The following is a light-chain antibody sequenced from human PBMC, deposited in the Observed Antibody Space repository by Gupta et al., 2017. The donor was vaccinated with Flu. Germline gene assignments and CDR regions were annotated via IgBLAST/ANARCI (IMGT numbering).Light chain of an antibody. CDR2: EVS. V-gene: IGLV2-8*01. CDR3: TSYAGSNNVI. CDR1: SSDIGGYSY. J-gene: IGLJ2*01. Sequence: SSDIGGYSYVSWYQQHPGKAPKVMIYEVSKRPSGVPDRFSGSKSGNTASLTVSGLQAEDEADYYCTSYAGSNNVIFGGGTKLTVL.